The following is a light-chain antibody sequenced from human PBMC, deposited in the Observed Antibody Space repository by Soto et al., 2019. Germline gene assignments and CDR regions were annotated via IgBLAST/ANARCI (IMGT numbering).Light chain of an antibody. CDR2: WAS. CDR3: LQYYNSYT. Sequence: DIVMTQSPDSLAESLGERATINCKSSQNILYSPNNKNYLAWYQQKPGQPPKLPTYWASTRQSGVPDRFSGSGSDTDFALTISSVQSEDVAVYYCLQYYNSYTFGQGTKLEI. V-gene: IGKV4-1*01. CDR1: QNILYSPNNKNY. J-gene: IGKJ2*01.